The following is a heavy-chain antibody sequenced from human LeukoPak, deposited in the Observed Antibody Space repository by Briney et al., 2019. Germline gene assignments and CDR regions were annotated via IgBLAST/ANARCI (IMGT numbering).Heavy chain of an antibody. CDR1: GFTFNHYA. CDR3: AKDPPFDY. J-gene: IGHJ4*02. Sequence: GGSLRLSCVASGFTFNHYAMNWVRQAPGKGLEWVSAINGGGGRTHYADSVKGRFTTSRDNSRNTLYLQMNSLRAEDTAVYYCAKDPPFDYWGQGTLVTVSS. V-gene: IGHV3-23*01. CDR2: INGGGGRT.